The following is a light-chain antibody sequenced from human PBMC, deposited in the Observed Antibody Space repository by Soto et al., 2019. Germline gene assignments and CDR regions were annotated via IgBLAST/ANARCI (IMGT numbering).Light chain of an antibody. V-gene: IGLV2-8*01. J-gene: IGLJ1*01. CDR1: SSDVGGYNY. CDR2: EVS. CDR3: SSYAGSNNFEV. Sequence: SVRTEPRTASGSPGQSVVIACTGTSSDVGGYNYVSWYQQHPGKAPKLMIYEVSKRPSGVPDRFSGSKSGNTASLTVSGLQAEDEADYYCSSYAGSNNFEVFGTGTKVTVL.